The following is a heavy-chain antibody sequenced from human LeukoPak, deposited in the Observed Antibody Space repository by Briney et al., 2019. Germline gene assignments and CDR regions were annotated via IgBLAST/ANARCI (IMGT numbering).Heavy chain of an antibody. Sequence: GRSLRLSCAAAGFTFSGHPMHWVRQAPGKGLEFLSSITTDETTAYYADSVRGRFTISRDNSKNTLYLQMDSLRPEDTAVYYCARDFDTGWSFDYWGQGTLVTVSS. CDR2: ITTDETTA. CDR1: GFTFSGHP. J-gene: IGHJ4*02. CDR3: ARDFDTGWSFDY. V-gene: IGHV3-64*02. D-gene: IGHD6-19*01.